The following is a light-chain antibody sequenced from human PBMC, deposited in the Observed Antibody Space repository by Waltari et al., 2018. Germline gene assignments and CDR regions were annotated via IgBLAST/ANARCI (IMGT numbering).Light chain of an antibody. Sequence: DIQMTQSPSSLSASVGDRVTITCRASQVIGNALAWYQQKPGKAPKLLFYAASRLESGAPSRFSGSGSGTDYTLTISSLQPEDFATYYCQQYYSIALNFGGGTKVEIK. CDR2: AAS. CDR3: QQYYSIALN. V-gene: IGKV1-NL1*01. CDR1: QVIGNA. J-gene: IGKJ4*01.